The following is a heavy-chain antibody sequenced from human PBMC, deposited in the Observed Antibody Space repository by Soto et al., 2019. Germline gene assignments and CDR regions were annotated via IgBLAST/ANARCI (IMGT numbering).Heavy chain of an antibody. CDR1: VFNFSGSA. CDR2: IRSKANSYAT. D-gene: IGHD3-3*01. V-gene: IGHV3-73*01. CDR3: TREGLLHPY. Sequence: PGGSLRVACASSVFNFSGSAMHWVRQASGKGLEWVGRIRSKANSYATAYAASVKGRFTISRDDSKNTAYLQMNSLKTEDTAVYYCTREGLLHPYWGQGTLVTVSS. J-gene: IGHJ4*02.